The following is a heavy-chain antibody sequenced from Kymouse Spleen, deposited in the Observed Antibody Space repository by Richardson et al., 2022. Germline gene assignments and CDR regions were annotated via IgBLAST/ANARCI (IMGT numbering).Heavy chain of an antibody. CDR1: GFTVSSNY. CDR2: IYSCGST. J-gene: IGHJ6*02. Sequence: EVQLVESGGGLIQPGGSLRLSCAASGFTVSSNYMSWVRQAPGKGLEWVSVIYSCGSTYYADSVKGRFTISRDNSKNTLYLQMNSLRAEDTAVYYCARAFNWNYEGLLLRYGRLGPRDHGHRLL. D-gene: IGHD1-7*01. V-gene: IGHV3-66*03. CDR3: ARAFNWNYEGLLLRYGR.